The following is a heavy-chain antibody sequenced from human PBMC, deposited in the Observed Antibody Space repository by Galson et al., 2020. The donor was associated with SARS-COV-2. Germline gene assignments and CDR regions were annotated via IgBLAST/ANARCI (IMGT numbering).Heavy chain of an antibody. CDR1: GGSISSGGYY. J-gene: IGHJ4*02. CDR2: IYYSGST. V-gene: IGHV4-31*03. Sequence: SETLSLTCTVSGGSISSGGYYWSWIRQHPGKGLEWIGYIYYSGSTYYNPSLKSRVTISVDTSKNQFSLKLSSVTAADTAVYYCARAGAFGGLGFDYWGQGTLVTVSS. D-gene: IGHD3-10*01. CDR3: ARAGAFGGLGFDY.